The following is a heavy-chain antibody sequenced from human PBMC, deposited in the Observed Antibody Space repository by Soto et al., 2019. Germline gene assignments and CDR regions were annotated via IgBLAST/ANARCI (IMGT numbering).Heavy chain of an antibody. Sequence: EVQLVESGGGLVQPGGSLRLSCAASGFSFSSYWIHWVSQAPGKGLVWVSRIKTDGSSTDYADSVKGRFTISRDNAKNTLYLQMNSLSAEDTAVYYCAKRDGNTYGLFHWGQGTLVTVSS. J-gene: IGHJ4*02. V-gene: IGHV3-74*01. CDR3: AKRDGNTYGLFH. CDR2: IKTDGSST. D-gene: IGHD5-18*01. CDR1: GFSFSSYW.